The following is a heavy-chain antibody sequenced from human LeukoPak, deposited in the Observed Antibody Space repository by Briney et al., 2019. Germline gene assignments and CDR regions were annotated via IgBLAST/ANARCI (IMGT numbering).Heavy chain of an antibody. Sequence: GASVKVSCKASGGTFSSHAISWVRQAPGQGLEWMGGIIPIFGTANYAQKFQGRVTITADESTSTAYMELSSLRSEDTAVYYCARDPGTRYYFDYRGQGTLVTVSS. V-gene: IGHV1-69*13. CDR1: GGTFSSHA. CDR2: IIPIFGTA. J-gene: IGHJ4*02. D-gene: IGHD1-7*01. CDR3: ARDPGTRYYFDY.